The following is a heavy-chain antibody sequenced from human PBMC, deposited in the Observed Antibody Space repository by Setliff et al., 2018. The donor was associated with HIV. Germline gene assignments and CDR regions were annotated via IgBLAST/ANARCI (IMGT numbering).Heavy chain of an antibody. CDR3: ARMQAYYNFWRSTYYFDY. CDR2: ISPYNGDA. Sequence: VKVSCQASGYPFTSYGICWVRQAPGHGLEWMGYISPYNGDAYYAEKFQGRVTMTTDTSTTAVSMELTNLRSDDTAVYFCARMQAYYNFWRSTYYFDYWGQGTPVTVSS. V-gene: IGHV1-18*01. J-gene: IGHJ4*02. D-gene: IGHD3-3*01. CDR1: GYPFTSYG.